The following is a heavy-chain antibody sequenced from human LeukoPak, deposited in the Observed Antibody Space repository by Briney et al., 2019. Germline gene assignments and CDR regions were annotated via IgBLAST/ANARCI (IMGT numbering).Heavy chain of an antibody. D-gene: IGHD2-2*01. J-gene: IGHJ4*02. V-gene: IGHV3-21*01. CDR1: GFTFSSYS. CDR3: ANVGYCSSTTCYAGLWDY. Sequence: GGSLRLSCAASGFTFSSYSMNWVRQAPGKGLEWVSSISSSSSYIYYADSVKGRFTISRDNSKNTLYLQMNSLRAEDTAVYYCANVGYCSSTTCYAGLWDYWGQGTLVTVSS. CDR2: ISSSSSYI.